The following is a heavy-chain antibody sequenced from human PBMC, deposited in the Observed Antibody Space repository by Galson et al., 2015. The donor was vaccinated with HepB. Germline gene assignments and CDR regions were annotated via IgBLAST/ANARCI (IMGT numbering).Heavy chain of an antibody. Sequence: SVKVSCKASGYTFTSYAMHWVRQAPGQRLEWMGWINAGNGNTKYSQKFQGRVTITRDTSASTAYMELSSLRSEDTAVCYCARDDRSDFWSGYQGYWGQGTLVTVSS. CDR3: ARDDRSDFWSGYQGY. CDR2: INAGNGNT. CDR1: GYTFTSYA. V-gene: IGHV1-3*01. J-gene: IGHJ4*02. D-gene: IGHD3-3*01.